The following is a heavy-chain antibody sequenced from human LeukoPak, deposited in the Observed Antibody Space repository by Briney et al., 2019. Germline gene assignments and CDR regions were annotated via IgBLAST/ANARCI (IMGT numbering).Heavy chain of an antibody. J-gene: IGHJ6*03. CDR2: IYYSGST. Sequence: ASETLSLTCTVSGYSISSGYYWGWIRQPPGKGLEWIGSIYYSGSTYYNPSLKSRVTISVDTSKNQFSLKLSSVTAADTAVYYCARGNDILTGYSYYYYYMDVWGKGTTVTVSS. CDR3: ARGNDILTGYSYYYYYMDV. V-gene: IGHV4-38-2*02. CDR1: GYSISSGYY. D-gene: IGHD3-9*01.